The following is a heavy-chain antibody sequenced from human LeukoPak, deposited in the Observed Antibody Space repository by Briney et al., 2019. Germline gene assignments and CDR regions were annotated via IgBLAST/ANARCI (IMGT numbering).Heavy chain of an antibody. V-gene: IGHV3-48*03. CDR3: ARAGRYSGSYYGDYYYYYYMDV. CDR2: ISSSGSTI. Sequence: GGSLRLSCAASGFTFSSYEMNWVRQAPGKGLEWVSYISSSGSTIYYADSVKGRFTISRDNAKNSLYLQMNSLRAEDTAVYYCARAGRYSGSYYGDYYYYYYMDVWGKGTTVTVSS. D-gene: IGHD1-26*01. CDR1: GFTFSSYE. J-gene: IGHJ6*03.